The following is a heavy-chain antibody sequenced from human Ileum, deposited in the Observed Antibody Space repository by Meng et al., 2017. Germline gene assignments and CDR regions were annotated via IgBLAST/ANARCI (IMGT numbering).Heavy chain of an antibody. CDR1: GGSISSSNW. Sequence: GSLRLSCAVSGGSISSSNWWSWVRQPPGKGLEWIGGIYHSGSNNYNPSLKSRVTISVDTSKNQFSLELSSVTAADTAVYYCARYYYVSSGEGVGLCGAFDIWGQGTMVTVSS. J-gene: IGHJ3*02. CDR2: IYHSGSN. D-gene: IGHD3-22*01. CDR3: ARYYYVSSGEGVGLCGAFDI. V-gene: IGHV4-4*02.